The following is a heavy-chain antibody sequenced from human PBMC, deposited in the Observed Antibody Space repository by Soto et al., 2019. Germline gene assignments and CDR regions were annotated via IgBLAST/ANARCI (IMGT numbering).Heavy chain of an antibody. J-gene: IGHJ6*02. V-gene: IGHV1-18*01. D-gene: IGHD3-9*01. Sequence: ASVKVSCKASGYTFTSYGISWVRQAPGQGLEWMGWISAYNGNTNYAQKLQGRVTMTTDTSTSTAYMELRSLRSDDTAVYYCARDYPGDFNWIPPVSYYYYNGMDVWGQRTTVTGSS. CDR3: ARDYPGDFNWIPPVSYYYYNGMDV. CDR2: ISAYNGNT. CDR1: GYTFTSYG.